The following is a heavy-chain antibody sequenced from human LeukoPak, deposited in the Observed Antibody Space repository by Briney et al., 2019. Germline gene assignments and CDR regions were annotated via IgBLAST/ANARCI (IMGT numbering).Heavy chain of an antibody. J-gene: IGHJ2*01. CDR1: GGSISDYY. CDR3: ARPRVAAAGTGGDLYWYFDL. D-gene: IGHD6-13*01. V-gene: IGHV4-59*08. Sequence: SETLSLTCTVSGGSISDYYWSWIRQPPGKGLEWIGYIYYSGTTNYSPSLKSRLTISVDTSKNQFSLKLSSVTAADTAVYYCARPRVAAAGTGGDLYWYFDLWGRGTLVTVSS. CDR2: IYYSGTT.